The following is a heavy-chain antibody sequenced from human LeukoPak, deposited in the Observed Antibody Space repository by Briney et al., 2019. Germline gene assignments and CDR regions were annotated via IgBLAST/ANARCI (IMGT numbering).Heavy chain of an antibody. V-gene: IGHV3-33*01. Sequence: GGSLTLSCAASELILSNYAMHWVRQARGKGLEWVAIRWHDGSKNYYADSVKGRFTISRDSAKNTLVLKMNSLTLDDTAVYYCARADSGGYSLDSWGQGTLVTVSS. D-gene: IGHD3-22*01. CDR1: ELILSNYA. CDR2: RWHDGSKN. J-gene: IGHJ4*02. CDR3: ARADSGGYSLDS.